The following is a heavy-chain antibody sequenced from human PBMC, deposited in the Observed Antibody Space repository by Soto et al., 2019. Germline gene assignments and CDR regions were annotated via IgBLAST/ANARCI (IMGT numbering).Heavy chain of an antibody. J-gene: IGHJ4*02. CDR2: INPDSGGT. CDR1: VYTFTGYY. CDR3: ARDRAVDTAMVTGYFDY. Sequence: ASVKVSCKASVYTFTGYYMHWVRQAPGQGLEWMGWINPDSGGTNYAQNFQGWVTMTRDTSISTAYIELSRLRSDDTAVYYCARDRAVDTAMVTGYFDYWGLGTLVTVSS. D-gene: IGHD5-18*01. V-gene: IGHV1-2*04.